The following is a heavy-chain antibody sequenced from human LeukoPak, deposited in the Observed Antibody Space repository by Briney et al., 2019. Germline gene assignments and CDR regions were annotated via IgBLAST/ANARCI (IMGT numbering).Heavy chain of an antibody. J-gene: IGHJ6*02. CDR1: GFTFTSSA. V-gene: IGHV1-58*02. Sequence: GTSVTVSCTASGFTFTSSAMQWVRQARGQRLEWIGWIVVGSGNTNYAQKFQERVTITRDMSTSTAYMELSSLRSEDTAVYHCATPSTRQYYYGMDAWGQGTTVTVSS. CDR2: IVVGSGNT. D-gene: IGHD1-1*01. CDR3: ATPSTRQYYYGMDA.